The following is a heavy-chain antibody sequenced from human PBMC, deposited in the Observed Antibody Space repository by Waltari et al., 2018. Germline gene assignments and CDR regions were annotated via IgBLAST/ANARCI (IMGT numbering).Heavy chain of an antibody. CDR1: GGSFSGYY. Sequence: QVQLQQWGAGLLKPSETLSLTCAVYGGSFSGYYWSWIRQPPGKGLEWIGEINHSGRPNYNPSLQSRVTISVDTSKNQFSLKLSSVTAADTAVYYCARGSNTAWFDPWGQGTLVTVSS. CDR2: INHSGRP. J-gene: IGHJ5*02. D-gene: IGHD2-2*02. V-gene: IGHV4-34*01. CDR3: ARGSNTAWFDP.